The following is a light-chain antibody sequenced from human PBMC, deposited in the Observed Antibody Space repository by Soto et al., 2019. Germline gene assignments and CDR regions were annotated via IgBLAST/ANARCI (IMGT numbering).Light chain of an antibody. CDR2: DVS. Sequence: QSVVPQPRWVSWSPGQSVTISCSGTSSDVGTYDFVSWYQQHPGKAPRLMIFDVSERPSGVPDRFSGSKSGNTASLTISGLQAEDEADYYCCLYAVTFYVFGTGTKVTAL. CDR1: SSDVGTYDF. J-gene: IGLJ1*01. CDR3: CLYAVTFYV. V-gene: IGLV2-11*01.